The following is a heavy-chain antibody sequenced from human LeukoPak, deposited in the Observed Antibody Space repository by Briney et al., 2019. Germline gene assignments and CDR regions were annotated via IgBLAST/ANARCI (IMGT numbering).Heavy chain of an antibody. J-gene: IGHJ3*02. CDR2: INPNSGGT. Sequence: ASVKVSCKASGYTFTGYCMHWVRQAPGQGLEWMGWINPNSGGTNYAQKFQGRVTMTRDTSISTAYMELSRLRSDDTAVYYCARARYYYDSSGYYYVRSDAFDIWGQGTMVTVSS. CDR1: GYTFTGYC. V-gene: IGHV1-2*02. CDR3: ARARYYYDSSGYYYVRSDAFDI. D-gene: IGHD3-22*01.